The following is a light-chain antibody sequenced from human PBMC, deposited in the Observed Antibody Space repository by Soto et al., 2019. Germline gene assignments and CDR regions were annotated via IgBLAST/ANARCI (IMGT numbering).Light chain of an antibody. CDR1: QSISSW. CDR3: QQYGSSSPWT. J-gene: IGKJ1*01. V-gene: IGKV1-5*03. CDR2: KAS. Sequence: DIQMTQSPSTLSASVGDRVTITCRASQSISSWLAWYQQKPGRAPRLLTYKASSLETGVPSRFSGSGSGTEFTLIISSLQPDDFASYYCQQYGSSSPWTFGQGTKVEIK.